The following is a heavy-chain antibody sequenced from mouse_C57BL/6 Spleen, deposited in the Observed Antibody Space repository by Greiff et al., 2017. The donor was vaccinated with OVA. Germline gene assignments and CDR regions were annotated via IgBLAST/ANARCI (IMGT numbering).Heavy chain of an antibody. Sequence: EVKLLESGPGLVKPSQSLSLTCSVTGYSITSGYYWNWIRQFPGNKLEWMGYISYDGSNNYNPSLKNRISITRDTSKNQFFLKLNSVTTEDTATYYCARGEGLDAMDYWGQGTSVTVSS. CDR2: ISYDGSN. V-gene: IGHV3-6*01. CDR1: GYSITSGYY. CDR3: ARGEGLDAMDY. J-gene: IGHJ4*01.